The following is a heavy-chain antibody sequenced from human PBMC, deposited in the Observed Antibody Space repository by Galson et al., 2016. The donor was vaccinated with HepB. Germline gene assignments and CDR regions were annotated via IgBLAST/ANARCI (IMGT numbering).Heavy chain of an antibody. V-gene: IGHV3-53*01. Sequence: SLRLSCAASGFSVISNYMSWVRQAPAQGLEWVSVIYSGGNINYADSVKGRFTISRDNSKNTLYLQMNSLRAEETAVYFCARSANFYGSGTYYNSWYYDYDMDVWGQGTTVTVSS. CDR3: ARSANFYGSGTYYNSWYYDYDMDV. CDR1: GFSVISNY. CDR2: IYSGGNI. J-gene: IGHJ6*02. D-gene: IGHD3-10*01.